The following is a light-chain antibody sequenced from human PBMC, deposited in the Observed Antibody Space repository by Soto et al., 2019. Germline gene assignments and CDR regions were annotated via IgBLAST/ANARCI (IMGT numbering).Light chain of an antibody. CDR2: GAS. J-gene: IGKJ5*01. V-gene: IGKV3-20*01. CDR1: QSVSTRY. CDR3: QQYGSSRSIT. Sequence: ENVLTQSPGTLSLSPGERVTLFCRASQSVSTRYLAWYQQKPGQAPRLLIYGASSRATGVPDRFSGSGSGTDCTLTISRLEPEDFAVYYCQQYGSSRSITFGHSTRLEIK.